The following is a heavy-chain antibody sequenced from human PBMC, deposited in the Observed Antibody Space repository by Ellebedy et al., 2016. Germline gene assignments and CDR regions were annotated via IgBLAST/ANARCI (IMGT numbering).Heavy chain of an antibody. J-gene: IGHJ4*02. D-gene: IGHD2-15*01. Sequence: GESLKISCAASGFTFSRYPFHWVRQVPGKGLEWVAVISSDGRNKSYGDSVKGRITISRDNSKSSVYLQLNSLRSEDTAVYFCARDGSRVVIAGRLDYWGQGTLVTVSS. CDR2: ISSDGRNK. V-gene: IGHV3-30*14. CDR1: GFTFSRYP. CDR3: ARDGSRVVIAGRLDY.